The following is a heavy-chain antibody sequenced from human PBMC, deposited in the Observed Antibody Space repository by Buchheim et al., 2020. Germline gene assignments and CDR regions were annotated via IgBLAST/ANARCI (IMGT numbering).Heavy chain of an antibody. CDR1: GFTFGSYA. D-gene: IGHD2-21*01. V-gene: IGHV3-23*01. CDR3: AKDDRAVINSFDY. J-gene: IGHJ4*02. Sequence: EVQLLESGGNLVQPGGSLRLSCATSGFTFGSYAMSWVRQAPGKGLEWVTVISSSGGRTYYADSVKGRFTISRDKTENTLYLQMNSLRAEDTAVYYCAKDDRAVINSFDYWGQGTL. CDR2: ISSSGGRT.